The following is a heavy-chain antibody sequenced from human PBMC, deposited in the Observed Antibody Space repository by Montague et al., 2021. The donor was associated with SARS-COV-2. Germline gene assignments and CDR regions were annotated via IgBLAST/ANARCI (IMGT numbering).Heavy chain of an antibody. CDR1: GGSISSYY. CDR3: ARGLLTINMIVVVMAGASNWFDP. Sequence: SKTLSLTCTVSGGSISSYYWTWIRQPPGKGLEWIGEINQSENPNYNPSLKSRVTISLDTSKNQISLRLTSVTAADTAVYYCARGLLTINMIVVVMAGASNWFDPWGQGTLVTVSS. J-gene: IGHJ5*02. V-gene: IGHV4-34*01. D-gene: IGHD3-22*01. CDR2: INQSENP.